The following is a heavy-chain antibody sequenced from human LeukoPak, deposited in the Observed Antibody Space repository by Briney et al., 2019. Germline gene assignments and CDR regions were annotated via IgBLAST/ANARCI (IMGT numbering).Heavy chain of an antibody. CDR1: GGSISSHY. D-gene: IGHD3-3*01. V-gene: IGHV4-59*11. CDR2: MFYSGST. CDR3: ARGSGFGDY. J-gene: IGHJ4*02. Sequence: SETLSLTCTVSGGSISSHYWSWIREPPGKGLEWIGYMFYSGSTNYNPSLKSRVTISINTSKNQFSLRLSSVTAADTAVYYCARGSGFGDYWGQGIVVTVSS.